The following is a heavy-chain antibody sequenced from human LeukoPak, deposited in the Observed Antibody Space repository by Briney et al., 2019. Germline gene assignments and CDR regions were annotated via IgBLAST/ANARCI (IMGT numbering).Heavy chain of an antibody. Sequence: SETLSLTCTVSGGSISSYYWSWLRQPPGKGLEWIGYVYYAGSTNYNPSLTSRVTISVDTSKTQVSLKLSSVTAADTAVYYCARGWGRGGAFDIWGQGTMVTVSS. D-gene: IGHD3-10*01. CDR3: ARGWGRGGAFDI. J-gene: IGHJ3*02. CDR1: GGSISSYY. CDR2: VYYAGST. V-gene: IGHV4-59*01.